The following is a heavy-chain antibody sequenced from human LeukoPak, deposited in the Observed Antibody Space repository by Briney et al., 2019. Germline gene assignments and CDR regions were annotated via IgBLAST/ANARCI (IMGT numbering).Heavy chain of an antibody. V-gene: IGHV3-21*01. D-gene: IGHD3-10*01. CDR2: ISSSSSYI. CDR3: ARDPKLWFGELSPSYFDY. J-gene: IGHJ4*02. CDR1: GFTFSSYS. Sequence: GGSLRLSCAASGFTFSSYSMNWVRQAPGKGLEWVSSISSSSSYIYYADSVKGRFTISRDNAKNSLYLQMNSLRAEDTAVYYCARDPKLWFGELSPSYFDYWGQGTLVTVSS.